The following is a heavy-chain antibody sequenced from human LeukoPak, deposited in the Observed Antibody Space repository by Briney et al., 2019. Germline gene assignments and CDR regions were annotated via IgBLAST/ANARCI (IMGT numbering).Heavy chain of an antibody. CDR2: AGWAGGST. CDR3: AKELDTMSFDY. V-gene: IGHV3-43*01. CDR1: GFNFDRYT. D-gene: IGHD3-10*02. J-gene: IGHJ4*02. Sequence: GGSLRLSCATSGFNFDRYTIHWVRQAPGKGLEWVSLAGWAGGSTFYSDSVRGRFTISRDSGRKSVYLQMNSLTTDDTAFYFCAKELDTMSFDYWGQGALVTVSS.